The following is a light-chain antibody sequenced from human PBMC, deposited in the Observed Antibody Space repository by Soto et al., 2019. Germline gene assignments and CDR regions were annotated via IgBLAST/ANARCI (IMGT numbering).Light chain of an antibody. CDR1: RAVRNSL. CDR3: QQYGDAPLYS. Sequence: DIVLTQSPGTLSLSPGARATLSCRASRAVRNSLLTWYQQRPGQAPRLLIYGASIRATCIPDRFSGSGSGTDFTLTSSRLEAEDSAVYYCQQYGDAPLYSFGQGTKLEIK. V-gene: IGKV3-20*01. J-gene: IGKJ2*01. CDR2: GAS.